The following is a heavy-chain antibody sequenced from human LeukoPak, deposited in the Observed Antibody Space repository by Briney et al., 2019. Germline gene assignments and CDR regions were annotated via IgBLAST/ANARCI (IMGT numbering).Heavy chain of an antibody. CDR1: GYTFTSYD. Sequence: ASVKVSCKASGYTFTSYDINWVRQASAQGLEWMGWMNPNSGNTGYAQKFQGRVIMTKNTSITTAYMDLSSLKSEDTAVYYCARALSWTTESYYYMDVWGKGTTVTVSS. CDR3: ARALSWTTESYYYMDV. D-gene: IGHD3/OR15-3a*01. J-gene: IGHJ6*03. V-gene: IGHV1-8*01. CDR2: MNPNSGNT.